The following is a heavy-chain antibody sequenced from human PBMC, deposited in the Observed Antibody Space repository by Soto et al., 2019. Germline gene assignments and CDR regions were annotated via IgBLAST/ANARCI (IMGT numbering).Heavy chain of an antibody. CDR2: NYNSGNT. J-gene: IGHJ4*02. CDR1: GGSFSGYY. Sequence: QVNLQKWGPGLLKPSETLSLPCPVFGGSFSGYYWTWIRQPPGRGLEWFGDNYNSGNTNHNPSHRSRVTISVDTSNNQFSLKLTSVTAADTAAYYCAAPPRYWGQGTLVTVSS. CDR3: AAPPRY. D-gene: IGHD6-6*01. V-gene: IGHV4-59*01.